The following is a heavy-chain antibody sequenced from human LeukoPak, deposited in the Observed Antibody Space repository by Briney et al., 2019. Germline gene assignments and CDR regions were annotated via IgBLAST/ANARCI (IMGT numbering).Heavy chain of an antibody. D-gene: IGHD3-9*01. J-gene: IGHJ6*02. V-gene: IGHV3-74*01. CDR1: GFTFSSYW. Sequence: GGSLRLSCVASGFTFSSYWMHWVRHAPTKGLVWVSRINGDGRNINYADSVRGRFTISRDNAKNTLYLQMNTLRVEDTAVYYCTRDLMDYDVSTGLHHYYMDVWGQGTTVTVCS. CDR3: TRDLMDYDVSTGLHHYYMDV. CDR2: INGDGRNI.